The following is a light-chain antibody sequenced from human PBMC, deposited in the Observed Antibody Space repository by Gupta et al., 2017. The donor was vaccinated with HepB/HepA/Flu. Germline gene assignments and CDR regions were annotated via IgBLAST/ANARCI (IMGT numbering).Light chain of an antibody. Sequence: DIQMTQSPSTLSASVGDRVTITCRASQSISTWLAWYQQKPGKAPKPLIYKASSLESGVPSRFSGSGSGTEFTLTISSLQPDDFATYYCQQYNNYLFTFGPGTKVDIK. CDR3: QQYNNYLFT. J-gene: IGKJ3*01. V-gene: IGKV1-5*03. CDR2: KAS. CDR1: QSISTW.